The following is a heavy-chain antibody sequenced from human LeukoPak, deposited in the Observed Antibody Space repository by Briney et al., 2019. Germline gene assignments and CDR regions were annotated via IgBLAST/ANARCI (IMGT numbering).Heavy chain of an antibody. V-gene: IGHV4-34*01. CDR1: GGSFSGYY. J-gene: IGHJ4*02. D-gene: IGHD5-24*01. CDR3: GRQTRDHWRIRH. Sequence: SETLSLTCAVYGGSFSGYYWSWIRQPPGKGLEWIGEINHSGSTNYNPSLKSRATISVDTSKNQLSLKLSSVTVADTAVYSCGRQTRDHWRIRHWGQRTRVSVSS. CDR2: INHSGST.